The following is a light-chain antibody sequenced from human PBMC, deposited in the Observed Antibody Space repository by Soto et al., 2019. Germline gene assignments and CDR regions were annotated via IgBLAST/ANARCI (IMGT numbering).Light chain of an antibody. V-gene: IGKV1-9*01. J-gene: IGKJ5*01. CDR2: TAS. CDR3: QQRHSYPIT. CDR1: QGISNY. Sequence: DIQLTQSPSFLSASVGDRVTITCRASQGISNYLAWYQQRPGKAPNLLIYTASTLQSGVPSRFSGSGSGTEFTLTISSLQPQDFATYYCQQRHSYPITFGQGTRLEIK.